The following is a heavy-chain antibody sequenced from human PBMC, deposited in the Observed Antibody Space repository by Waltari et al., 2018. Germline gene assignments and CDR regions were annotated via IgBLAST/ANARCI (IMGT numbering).Heavy chain of an antibody. V-gene: IGHV4-39*07. J-gene: IGHJ4*02. D-gene: IGHD2-21*02. CDR2: IHYSGNT. CDR3: ARRVVTTGGVDY. Sequence: QVQLQESGPGLVKPSETLSLTCAVSGYSISSTTYYWAWIRQTPGKGLEWIGYIHYSGNTYSNPALRSRVTISVDTSKNQFSLNLRSVTAADTAVYYCARRVVTTGGVDYWGQGTLVTVSS. CDR1: GYSISSTTYY.